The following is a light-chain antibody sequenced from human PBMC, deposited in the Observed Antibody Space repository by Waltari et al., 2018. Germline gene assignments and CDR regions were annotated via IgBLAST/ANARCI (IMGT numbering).Light chain of an antibody. CDR2: QDS. CDR3: QAWDSSTAVV. CDR1: KLGDKY. V-gene: IGLV3-1*01. Sequence: SYELTQPPSVSVSPGPTASIPCSGDKLGDKYACWYPQKPGQSPVLVIYQDSKRPSGIPERFSGSNSGNTATLTISGTQAMDEADYYCQAWDSSTAVVFGGGTKLTVL. J-gene: IGLJ2*01.